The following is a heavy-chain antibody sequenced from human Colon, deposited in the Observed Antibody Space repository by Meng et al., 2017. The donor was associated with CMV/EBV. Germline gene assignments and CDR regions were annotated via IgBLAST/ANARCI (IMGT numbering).Heavy chain of an antibody. CDR2: ISSDGSNK. V-gene: IGHV3-64*02. Sequence: GESLKISCAASGFSFSTSSMHWVRQAPGKGLEYVSAISSDGSNKYYADSLKGRFTISRDNSKNTLYLEMGSLRPEDMAVYYCATDPSTVTTNYWGQGTLVTVSS. J-gene: IGHJ4*02. D-gene: IGHD4-17*01. CDR1: GFSFSTSS. CDR3: ATDPSTVTTNY.